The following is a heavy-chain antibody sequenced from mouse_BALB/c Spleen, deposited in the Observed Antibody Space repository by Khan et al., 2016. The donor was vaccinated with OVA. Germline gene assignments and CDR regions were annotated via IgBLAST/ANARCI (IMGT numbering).Heavy chain of an antibody. J-gene: IGHJ3*01. D-gene: IGHD1-1*01. CDR1: GYSINSGYY. V-gene: IGHV3-6*02. CDR2: ISYDGSN. CDR3: THGGHGRGLAS. Sequence: EVQLQESGPGLVKPSQSLSLTCSVTGYSINSGYYWNWIRQFPGNKLEWMGYISYDGSNNYNPSLKYRISITRDTSTNQFFLQLNSVTSEDTATYYQTHGGHGRGLASWGQGTIVTVSA.